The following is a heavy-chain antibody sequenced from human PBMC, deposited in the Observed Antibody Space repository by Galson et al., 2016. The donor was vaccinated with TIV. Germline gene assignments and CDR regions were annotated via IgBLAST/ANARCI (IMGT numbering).Heavy chain of an antibody. Sequence: SLRLSCAASGFTFSSYIMSWVRQAPGKELEWVSSISATGISTYYGDSVKGRFTISRDNSKNTLSLQLNSLRAEDTAVYYCVKDMVRGVIGGFFQHWGQGTLVSVSS. CDR1: GFTFSSYI. CDR2: ISATGIST. V-gene: IGHV3-23*01. CDR3: VKDMVRGVIGGFFQH. D-gene: IGHD3-10*01. J-gene: IGHJ1*01.